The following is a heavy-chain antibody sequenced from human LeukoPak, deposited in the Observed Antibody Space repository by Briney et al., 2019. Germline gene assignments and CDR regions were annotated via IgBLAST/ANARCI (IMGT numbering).Heavy chain of an antibody. Sequence: GGSLRLSCAAAGFTFSSYAMSWVRQAPGKGLEWVSAISGSGGSTYYADSVKGRFTISRDNSKNTLYLQMNSLRAEDTAVYYCAKDRYYGDYLTTPYYFDYWGQGTLVTVS. D-gene: IGHD4-17*01. CDR2: ISGSGGST. J-gene: IGHJ4*02. CDR3: AKDRYYGDYLTTPYYFDY. V-gene: IGHV3-23*01. CDR1: GFTFSSYA.